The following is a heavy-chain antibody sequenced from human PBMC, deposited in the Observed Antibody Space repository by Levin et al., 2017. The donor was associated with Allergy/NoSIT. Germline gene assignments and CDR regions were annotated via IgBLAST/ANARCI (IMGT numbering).Heavy chain of an antibody. CDR1: GGSFSGYY. CDR2: INHSGST. Sequence: SETLSLTCAVYGGSFSGYYWSWIRQPPGKGLEWIGEINHSGSTNYNPSLKSRVTISVDTSKNQFSLKLSSVTAADTAVYYCARFGRYYYGSGSSYDYWGQGTLVTVSS. J-gene: IGHJ4*02. CDR3: ARFGRYYYGSGSSYDY. D-gene: IGHD3-10*01. V-gene: IGHV4-34*01.